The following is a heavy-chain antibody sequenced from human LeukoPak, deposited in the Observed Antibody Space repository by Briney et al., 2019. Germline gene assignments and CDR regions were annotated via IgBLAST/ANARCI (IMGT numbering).Heavy chain of an antibody. D-gene: IGHD3-10*01. Sequence: SETLSLTCAVYGGSFSGYYWSWIRQPPGKGLEWIGEINHSGSTNYNPSLKSRVTISVDTSKNQFSLKLSSVTAADTAVYYCARKAYYYGPGSYYNVYYFDYWGQGTLVTVSS. J-gene: IGHJ4*02. V-gene: IGHV4-34*01. CDR3: ARKAYYYGPGSYYNVYYFDY. CDR2: INHSGST. CDR1: GGSFSGYY.